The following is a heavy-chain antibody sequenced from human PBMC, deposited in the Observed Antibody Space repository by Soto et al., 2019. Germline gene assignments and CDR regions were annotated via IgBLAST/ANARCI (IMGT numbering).Heavy chain of an antibody. CDR2: IIPIIGII. CDR3: AGDPDSHYNDSHAASYP. CDR1: GGTFSTYT. V-gene: IGHV1-69*04. Sequence: SGKVSCKASGGTFSTYTITWVRQAPGQGLEWMGRIIPIIGIINYAQKFQGRVTISADKFTGTAYMELTGLRSDDTAVYYCAGDPDSHYNDSHAASYPWGQGTLVTVSS. J-gene: IGHJ5*02. D-gene: IGHD4-4*01.